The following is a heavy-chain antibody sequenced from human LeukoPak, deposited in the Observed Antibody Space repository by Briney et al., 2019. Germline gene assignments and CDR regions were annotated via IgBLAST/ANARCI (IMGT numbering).Heavy chain of an antibody. J-gene: IGHJ5*02. Sequence: GGSLRLSCAASGFTFSSYWMHWVRQAPGKGLVWVSRINSDGINTSYADSVKGRFTISRDNAKNTLNLQMNSLRAEDTAVYYCARDLGQYYDTSDNWFDPWGQGTLVTVSS. CDR3: ARDLGQYYDTSDNWFDP. CDR2: INSDGINT. D-gene: IGHD3-22*01. CDR1: GFTFSSYW. V-gene: IGHV3-74*01.